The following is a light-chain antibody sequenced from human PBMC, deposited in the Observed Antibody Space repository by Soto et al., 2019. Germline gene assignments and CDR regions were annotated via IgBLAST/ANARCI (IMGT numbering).Light chain of an antibody. CDR3: QQYGSSRYT. CDR1: QSVSSSY. Sequence: EIVWTQSPGTLSLSPGERATLSCRASQSVSSSYLAWYQHKPGQAPRLLIYGASSRATGIPDRFSGSGSGTDFTLTISRLEPEDFAVYSCQQYGSSRYTFGQGTKVDIK. CDR2: GAS. V-gene: IGKV3-20*01. J-gene: IGKJ1*01.